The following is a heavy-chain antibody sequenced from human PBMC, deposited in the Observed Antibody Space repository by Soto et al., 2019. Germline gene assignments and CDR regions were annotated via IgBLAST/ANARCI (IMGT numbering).Heavy chain of an antibody. J-gene: IGHJ4*02. CDR3: ARDRSGYNYFDY. CDR2: IYYSGTT. Sequence: QVQLQESGPGLVKPSQTLSLTCTVSGGSISSSNYYWSWIRQHPGKGLEWIGYIYYSGTTYYNPSLESRLILSVATSKNQFSLKLSSVTAADTAVYYCARDRSGYNYFDYWGQGTLVTVSS. CDR1: GGSISSSNYY. V-gene: IGHV4-31*03. D-gene: IGHD5-12*01.